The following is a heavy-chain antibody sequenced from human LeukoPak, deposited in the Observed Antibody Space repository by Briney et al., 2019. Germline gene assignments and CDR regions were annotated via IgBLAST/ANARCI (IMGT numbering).Heavy chain of an antibody. CDR2: IYYSGST. D-gene: IGHD3-16*01. Sequence: SETLSLTCTVSGGSISSYYWSWIRQPTGKGLEWIGYIYYSGSTNYNPSLKSRVNISVDTSQNQFSLKLSSVTAAYTAGYYCANFERGNDYWGQGTLVTVSS. CDR3: ANFERGNDY. CDR1: GGSISSYY. V-gene: IGHV4-59*12. J-gene: IGHJ4*02.